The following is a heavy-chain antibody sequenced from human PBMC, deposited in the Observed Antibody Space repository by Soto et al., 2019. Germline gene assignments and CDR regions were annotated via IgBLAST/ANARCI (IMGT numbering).Heavy chain of an antibody. CDR3: ETSNWFDP. V-gene: IGHV4-39*01. CDR1: GGSISSRGYY. CDR2: IYYGGST. J-gene: IGHJ5*02. Sequence: LSLTCTVSGGSISSRGYYWGWIRQPPGKGLEWIGTIYYGGSTYYNPSLKSRVTISVDTSKNQFSLKLSSVTAADTAVYYCETSNWFDPWGQGTLVTVSS.